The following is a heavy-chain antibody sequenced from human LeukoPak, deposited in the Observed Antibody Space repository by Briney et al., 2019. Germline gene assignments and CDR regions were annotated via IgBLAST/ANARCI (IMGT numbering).Heavy chain of an antibody. D-gene: IGHD2-21*02. CDR1: GFTFSSYA. Sequence: GGSLRLSCAASGFTFSSYAMNWVRQAPGKGLEWVANIKQDGSEKYYVDSVKGRFTISRDNAKNSLYLQMNSLRAEDTAVYYCARDTDYCGGDCYSDYWGQGTLVTVSS. J-gene: IGHJ4*02. V-gene: IGHV3-7*01. CDR2: IKQDGSEK. CDR3: ARDTDYCGGDCYSDY.